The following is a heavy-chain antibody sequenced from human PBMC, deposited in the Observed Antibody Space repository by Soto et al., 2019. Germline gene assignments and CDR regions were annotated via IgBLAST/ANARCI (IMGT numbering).Heavy chain of an antibody. J-gene: IGHJ4*02. Sequence: PSETLSLTCTVSGDSIRGYFWSWVRQPPGKGLEWIGLMYYTGSTNYNPSLESRVTMLVDTSTNHFSLTLTSVTPADTAMYYCGEGREWNSHHHFVQVFDSWGQGTLVTVS. CDR2: MYYTGST. D-gene: IGHD3-3*01. V-gene: IGHV4-59*01. CDR1: GDSIRGYF. CDR3: GEGREWNSHHHFVQVFDS.